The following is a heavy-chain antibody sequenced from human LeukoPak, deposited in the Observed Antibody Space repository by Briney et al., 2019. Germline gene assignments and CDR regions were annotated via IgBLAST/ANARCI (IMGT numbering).Heavy chain of an antibody. J-gene: IGHJ4*02. Sequence: GASVKVSCKASGGTFSSYAISWVRQAPGQRLEWMGWINAYNGDTEYSQKSQGRVTITRDTSASTAYMELSTLRSEDTAVYYCARGSSSDWPLEYWGRGIPVTVSS. CDR2: INAYNGDT. CDR1: GGTFSSYA. V-gene: IGHV1-3*01. CDR3: ARGSSSDWPLEY. D-gene: IGHD6-19*01.